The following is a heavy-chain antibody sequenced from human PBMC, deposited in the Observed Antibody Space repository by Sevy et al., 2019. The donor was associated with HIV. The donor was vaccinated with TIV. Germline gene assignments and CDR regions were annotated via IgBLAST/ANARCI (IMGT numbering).Heavy chain of an antibody. V-gene: IGHV3-9*01. Sequence: GGSLRLSCAASGFTFDGYAMHWVRQAPGKGLEWVSGISWNSASIDYADSVKGRFTISRDNAKNSLYLQMKSLRAEDTALYYCARDRDDGYCTNGVCFNFDNWGQGTLVTVSS. CDR2: ISWNSASI. CDR3: ARDRDDGYCTNGVCFNFDN. J-gene: IGHJ4*01. D-gene: IGHD2-8*01. CDR1: GFTFDGYA.